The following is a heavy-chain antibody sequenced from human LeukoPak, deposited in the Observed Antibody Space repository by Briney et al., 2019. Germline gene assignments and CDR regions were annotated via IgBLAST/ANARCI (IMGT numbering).Heavy chain of an antibody. V-gene: IGHV4-30-4*01. CDR2: IYNSRSS. CDR3: AKDLGSAITSALALDV. CDR1: GGSISSGDYS. Sequence: PSETLSLTCTVSGGSISSGDYSWSWIRQPPGKALEWIGYIYNSRSSYYNPSLNSRVTISVDTSKNQFSLKLSSVTAADTAVYYCAKDLGSAITSALALDVWGRGTTVTVSS. J-gene: IGHJ6*02. D-gene: IGHD2-15*01.